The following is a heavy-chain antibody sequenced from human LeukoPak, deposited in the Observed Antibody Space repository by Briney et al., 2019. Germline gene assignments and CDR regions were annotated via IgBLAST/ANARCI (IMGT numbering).Heavy chain of an antibody. D-gene: IGHD6-19*01. V-gene: IGHV4-59*11. CDR1: GGSITSLC. Sequence: PSETLSLTCSVSGGSITSLCWSWVRQPPGKGLEYVGYVHHTGVTNYNPSLRGRVTVSMDASKNQFYLKLNSVTAADTAVYYCVRSATIAVFRYGMDVWGQGTTVTVSS. CDR2: VHHTGVT. J-gene: IGHJ6*02. CDR3: VRSATIAVFRYGMDV.